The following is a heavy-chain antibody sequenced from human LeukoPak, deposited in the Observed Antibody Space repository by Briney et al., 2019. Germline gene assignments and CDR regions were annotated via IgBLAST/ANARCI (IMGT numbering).Heavy chain of an antibody. V-gene: IGHV3-48*03. CDR2: ISSSGSTI. Sequence: GGSLRLSCAASGFTFSSYEMNWVRQAPGKGLEWVSYISSSGSTIYHADSVKGRFTISRDNAKNSLYLQMNSLRAEDTAVYYCARAAGYELFDYWGQGTLVTVSS. CDR1: GFTFSSYE. J-gene: IGHJ4*02. D-gene: IGHD5-12*01. CDR3: ARAAGYELFDY.